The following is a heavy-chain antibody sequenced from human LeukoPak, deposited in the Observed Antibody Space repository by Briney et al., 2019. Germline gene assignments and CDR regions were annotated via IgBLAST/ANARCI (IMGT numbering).Heavy chain of an antibody. Sequence: ASVKVSCKASGYTFTSYAMNWVRQAPGQGLEWMGWINTNTGNPTYAQGFTGRFVFSLDTSVSTAYLQISSLKAEDTAVYYCARGLHISVRAPPDFWGQGTLVTVSS. CDR3: ARGLHISVRAPPDF. CDR2: INTNTGNP. CDR1: GYTFTSYA. V-gene: IGHV7-4-1*02. J-gene: IGHJ4*02. D-gene: IGHD2-21*01.